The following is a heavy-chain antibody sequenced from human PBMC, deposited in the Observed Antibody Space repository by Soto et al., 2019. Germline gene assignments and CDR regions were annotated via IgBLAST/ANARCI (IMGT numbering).Heavy chain of an antibody. J-gene: IGHJ4*02. Sequence: GGSLRLSCASSGFTFSSYSMNWVRQAPGKGLEWVSYISSSSTIYYADSVKGRFTISRDNAKNSLYLQMNSLRAEDTAVYYCAREETWLQSLDYWGQGTLVTVSS. D-gene: IGHD5-12*01. V-gene: IGHV3-48*01. CDR2: ISSSSTI. CDR3: AREETWLQSLDY. CDR1: GFTFSSYS.